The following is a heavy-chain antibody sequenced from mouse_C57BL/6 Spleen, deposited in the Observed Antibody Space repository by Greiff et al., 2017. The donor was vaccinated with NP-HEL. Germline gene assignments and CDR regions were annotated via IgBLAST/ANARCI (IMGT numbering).Heavy chain of an antibody. Sequence: EVQLVESGPGLVKPSQSLSLTCSVTGYSITSGYYWNWIRQFPGNKLEWMGYISYDGSNNYNPSLKNRISITRDTSKNQFFLKLNSVTTEDTATYYCARETVAYYPHGFDYWGQGTTLTVSS. D-gene: IGHD2-10*01. CDR3: ARETVAYYPHGFDY. CDR1: GYSITSGYY. V-gene: IGHV3-6*01. CDR2: ISYDGSN. J-gene: IGHJ2*01.